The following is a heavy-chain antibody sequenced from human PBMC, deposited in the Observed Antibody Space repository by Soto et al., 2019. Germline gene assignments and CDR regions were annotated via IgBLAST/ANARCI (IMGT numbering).Heavy chain of an antibody. CDR3: AKNLRGRSSWYYIDY. CDR1: GYTFTSYY. V-gene: IGHV1-46*01. D-gene: IGHD6-13*01. J-gene: IGHJ4*02. Sequence: ASVKVSCKASGYTFTSYYMHWVRQAPGQGLEWMGIINPSGGSTSYAQKFQGRVTMTRDTSTSTVYMELSSLRSEDTAVYYCAKNLRGRSSWYYIDYWGQGTLVTVSS. CDR2: INPSGGST.